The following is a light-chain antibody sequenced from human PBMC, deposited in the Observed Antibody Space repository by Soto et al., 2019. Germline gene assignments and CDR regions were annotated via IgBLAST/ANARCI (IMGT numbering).Light chain of an antibody. V-gene: IGKV1-5*01. CDR3: HSRA. Sequence: DLQMTQSPSTLSASVGDTVTVTCRASQSISSWLAWYQQKPGKAPKRLIYAASSLQSGVPSRFSGSGSETEFTLTISRLQPDDFATYFCHSRAFGQGTRLEIK. J-gene: IGKJ5*01. CDR1: QSISSW. CDR2: AAS.